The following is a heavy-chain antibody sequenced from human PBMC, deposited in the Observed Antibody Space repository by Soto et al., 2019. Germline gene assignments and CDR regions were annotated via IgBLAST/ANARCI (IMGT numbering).Heavy chain of an antibody. D-gene: IGHD2-15*01. J-gene: IGHJ4*02. V-gene: IGHV3-30-3*01. CDR1: GFTFNTYA. CDR2: ISYDGNNK. CDR3: ARDQIVLVVAATVY. Sequence: PGGSLRLSCAASGFTFNTYAMHWVRQAPGKGLEWVAVISYDGNNKYYADSVKGRFTISRDNSKNTLYLQMNSLRADDTAVYYCARDQIVLVVAATVYWGQGTLVTVSS.